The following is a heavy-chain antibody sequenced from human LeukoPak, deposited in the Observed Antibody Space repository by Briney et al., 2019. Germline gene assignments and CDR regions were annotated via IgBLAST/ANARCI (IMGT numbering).Heavy chain of an antibody. CDR3: ARCIVATPLGWFDP. CDR1: GYSISSGYY. CDR2: IYHSGST. J-gene: IGHJ5*02. Sequence: SETLSLTCTVSGYSISSGYYWGWIRQPPGKGLEWIGSIYHSGSTYYTPSLKSRVTISVDTSKNQFSLKLSSVTAADTAVYYCARCIVATPLGWFDPWGQGTLVTVSS. D-gene: IGHD5-12*01. V-gene: IGHV4-38-2*02.